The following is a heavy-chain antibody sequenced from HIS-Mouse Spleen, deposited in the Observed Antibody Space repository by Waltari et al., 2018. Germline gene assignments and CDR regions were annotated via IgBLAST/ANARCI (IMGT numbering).Heavy chain of an antibody. CDR3: ARSPYYDFWSGYSDNWFDP. V-gene: IGHV4-31*03. CDR1: GGSISSGGYY. CDR2: IYYTGCT. J-gene: IGHJ5*02. Sequence: QVQLQESGPGLVKPSQTLSLTCTVSGGSISSGGYYWSWIRQHPGKGLEWIGYIYYTGCTYHNPSLKGRVTISVDTSKNQFSLKLSSVTAADTAVYYCARSPYYDFWSGYSDNWFDPWGQGTLVTVSS. D-gene: IGHD3-3*01.